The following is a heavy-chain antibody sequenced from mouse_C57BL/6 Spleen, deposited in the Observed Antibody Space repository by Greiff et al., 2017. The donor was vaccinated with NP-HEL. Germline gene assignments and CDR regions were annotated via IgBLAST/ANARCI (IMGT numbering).Heavy chain of an antibody. CDR2: IYPRSGNT. Sequence: QVHVKQSGAELARPGASVKLSCKASGYTFTSYGISWVKQRTGQGLEWIGEIYPRSGNTYYNEKFKGKATLTADKSSSTAYMELRSLTSEDSAVYFCARRGVVEDFDYWGQGTTLTVSS. J-gene: IGHJ2*01. CDR3: ARRGVVEDFDY. V-gene: IGHV1-81*01. CDR1: GYTFTSYG. D-gene: IGHD1-1*01.